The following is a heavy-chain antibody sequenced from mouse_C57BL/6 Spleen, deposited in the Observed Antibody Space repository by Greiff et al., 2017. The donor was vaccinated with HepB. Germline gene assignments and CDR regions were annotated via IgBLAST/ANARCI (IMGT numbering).Heavy chain of an antibody. CDR1: GYAFSSSW. D-gene: IGHD2-10*02. CDR2: IYPGDGDT. CDR3: ARGGYVNYVAWFAY. V-gene: IGHV1-82*01. J-gene: IGHJ3*01. Sequence: QVQLQQSGPELVKPGASVKISCKASGYAFSSSWMNWVKQRPGKGLEWIGRIYPGDGDTNYNGKFKGKATLTADKSSSTAYMQLSSLTSEDSAVYFCARGGYVNYVAWFAYWGQGTLVTVSA.